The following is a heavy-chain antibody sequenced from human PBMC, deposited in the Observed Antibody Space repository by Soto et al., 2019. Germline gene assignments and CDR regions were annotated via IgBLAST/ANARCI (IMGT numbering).Heavy chain of an antibody. CDR2: ISYDGSNK. CDR3: ARGRFLEWLLFNYYYYGMDV. V-gene: IGHV3-30-3*01. J-gene: IGHJ6*02. CDR1: RFTFSSYA. Sequence: QVQLVESGGGVVQPGRSLRLSCAASRFTFSSYAMHWVRQAPGKGLEWVAVISYDGSNKYYADSVKGRFTISRDNSKNTLYLLLNSLRAEDTAVYYCARGRFLEWLLFNYYYYGMDVWGQWTTVTVSS. D-gene: IGHD3-3*01.